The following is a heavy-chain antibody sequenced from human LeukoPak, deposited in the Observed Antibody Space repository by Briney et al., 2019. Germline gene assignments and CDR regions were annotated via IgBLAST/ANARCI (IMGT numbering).Heavy chain of an antibody. J-gene: IGHJ5*02. V-gene: IGHV1-69*05. CDR1: GGTFSSYA. D-gene: IGHD6-6*01. CDR3: AREARGVYSSSPFNWFDP. CDR2: FIPISDTT. Sequence: SVKVSCKASGGTFSSYAINWVRQAPGQGLEWMGGFIPISDTTNYAQIFQGRVTMTTDTSTSTAYMELRSLRSDDTAVYYCAREARGVYSSSPFNWFDPWGQGTLVTVSS.